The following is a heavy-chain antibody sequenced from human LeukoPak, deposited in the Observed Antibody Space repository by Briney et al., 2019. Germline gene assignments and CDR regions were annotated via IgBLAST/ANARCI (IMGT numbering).Heavy chain of an antibody. V-gene: IGHV4-39*01. CDR3: GSVDRGWFGVGDY. CDR2: ISNSGST. CDR1: GGSISSGGYY. Sequence: SETLSLTCTVSGGSISSGGYYWGWVRQPPGEGLEWIGSISNSGSTYYNPSLKSRLTISVDTSKNQFSLKLTSVTAADTAVYYCGSVDRGWFGVGDYWGQGTLVTVSS. J-gene: IGHJ4*02. D-gene: IGHD3-10*01.